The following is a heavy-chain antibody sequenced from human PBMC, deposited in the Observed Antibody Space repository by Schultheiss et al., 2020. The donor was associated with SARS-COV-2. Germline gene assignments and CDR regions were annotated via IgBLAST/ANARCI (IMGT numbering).Heavy chain of an antibody. CDR1: GGSISSYY. J-gene: IGHJ6*03. CDR3: ARGVAVAYYYYYYMDV. CDR2: IYYSGST. D-gene: IGHD2-15*01. V-gene: IGHV4-59*12. Sequence: SETLSLTCTVSGGSISSYYWSWIRQPPGKGLEWIGYIYYSGSTNYNPSLKSRVTISVDTSKNQFSLKLNSVTAADTAVYYCARGVAVAYYYYYYMDVWGKGTTVTVSS.